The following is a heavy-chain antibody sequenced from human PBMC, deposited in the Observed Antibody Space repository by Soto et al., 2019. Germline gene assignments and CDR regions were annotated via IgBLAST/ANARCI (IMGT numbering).Heavy chain of an antibody. CDR2: ISYDGSNK. CDR1: GFTFSSYG. V-gene: IGHV3-30*18. J-gene: IGHJ6*02. Sequence: SLRLSCAASGFTFSSYGMHWVRQAPGKGLEWVAVISYDGSNKYYADSVKGRFTISRDNSKNTLYLQMNSLRAEDTAVYYCAKELGGGPDYVWGSYRSYYYYGMDVWGQGTTVTVSS. D-gene: IGHD3-16*02. CDR3: AKELGGGPDYVWGSYRSYYYYGMDV.